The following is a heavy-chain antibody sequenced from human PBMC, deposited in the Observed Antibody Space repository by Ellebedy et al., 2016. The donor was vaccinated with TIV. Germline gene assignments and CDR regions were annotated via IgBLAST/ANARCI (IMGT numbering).Heavy chain of an antibody. Sequence: MPSETLSLTCTVSGDSISSSVYYWGSIRQPPGQGLEWIGSFSQSGSTYYNPSLTSRVTISVDTSKNQFSLKLRSVTAADTAIFYCARHSTVTTIGTWGQGALVTVSS. CDR1: GDSISSSVYY. CDR2: FSQSGST. J-gene: IGHJ5*02. CDR3: ARHSTVTTIGT. V-gene: IGHV4-39*01. D-gene: IGHD4-17*01.